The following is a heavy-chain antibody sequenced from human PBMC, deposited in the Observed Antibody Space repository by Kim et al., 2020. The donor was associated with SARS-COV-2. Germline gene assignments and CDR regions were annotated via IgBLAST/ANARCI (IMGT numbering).Heavy chain of an antibody. CDR1: GGSFSGYY. J-gene: IGHJ4*01. Sequence: SETLSLTCAVYGGSFSGYYWSWIRQPPGKGLEWIGEINHSGSTNYNPSLKSRVTISVDTSKNQFSLKLSSVTAADTAVYYCARAYDFWSGYYSNLFDYWG. CDR2: INHSGST. CDR3: ARAYDFWSGYYSNLFDY. V-gene: IGHV4-34*01. D-gene: IGHD3-3*01.